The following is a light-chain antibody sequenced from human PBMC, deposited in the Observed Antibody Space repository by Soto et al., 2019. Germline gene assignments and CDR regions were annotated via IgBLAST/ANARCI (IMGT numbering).Light chain of an antibody. CDR1: QSVSSS. Sequence: EIVMTQSPATLSVSPGERTTLSCRASQSVSSSLAWYQQKPGQAPRLLMYDVSTRASRIPARFSGSGSGTEFTLTISSLQSEDFAVYYCQQYKNWPGTFGPGTKVNIK. CDR3: QQYKNWPGT. CDR2: DVS. J-gene: IGKJ3*01. V-gene: IGKV3-15*01.